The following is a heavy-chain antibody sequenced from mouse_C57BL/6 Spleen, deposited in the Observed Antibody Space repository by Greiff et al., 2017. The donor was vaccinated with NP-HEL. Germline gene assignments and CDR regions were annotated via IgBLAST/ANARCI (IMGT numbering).Heavy chain of an antibody. CDR3: ARSDYYGSSSYYFDY. D-gene: IGHD1-1*01. CDR2: IDPSDSYT. CDR1: GYTFTSYW. V-gene: IGHV1-50*01. J-gene: IGHJ2*01. Sequence: VQLQQSGAELVKPGASVKLSCKASGYTFTSYWMQWVKQRPGQGLEWIGEIDPSDSYTNYNQKFKGKATLTVDTSSSTAYMQLSSLTSEDSAVYYCARSDYYGSSSYYFDYWGQGTTLTVSS.